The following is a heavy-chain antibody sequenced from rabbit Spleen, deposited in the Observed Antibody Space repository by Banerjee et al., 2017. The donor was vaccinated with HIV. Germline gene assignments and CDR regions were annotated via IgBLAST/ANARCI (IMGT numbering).Heavy chain of an antibody. V-gene: IGHV1S45*01. CDR3: ASDINGDGTFSL. Sequence: QEQLEESGGGLVKPEGSLTLTCNASTFDLSNYYVMRWVRQAPGKGLEWIGTIYTAATTTYYANWAKGRFTISKSSSTTVTLQMTSLTAADTANYFCASDINGDGTFSLWGPGTLVTVS. J-gene: IGHJ6*01. CDR2: IYTAATTT. CDR1: TFDLSNYYV. D-gene: IGHD2-1*01.